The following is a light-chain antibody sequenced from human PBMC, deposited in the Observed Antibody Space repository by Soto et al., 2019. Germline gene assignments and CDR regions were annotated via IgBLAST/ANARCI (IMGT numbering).Light chain of an antibody. V-gene: IGLV2-14*03. CDR2: DVN. CDR3: SSYTSGSAHV. CDR1: SSDVGGYNF. Sequence: QSVLTQPASVSGSPGQSITISCTGTSSDVGGYNFVSWYQQHPGKVPKLMIFDVNSRPSGVSDRFSGSKSGNTASLTISGLQDEDEGDYYCSSYTSGSAHVFGSGTKVTAL. J-gene: IGLJ1*01.